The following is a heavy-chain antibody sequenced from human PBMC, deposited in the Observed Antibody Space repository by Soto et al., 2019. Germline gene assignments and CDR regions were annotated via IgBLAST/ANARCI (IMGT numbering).Heavy chain of an antibody. Sequence: GGSLRLSCAASGFTFSSYWMHWVRQAPGKGLVWVSRINSDGSSTSYADSVKGRFTISRDNAKNTLYLQMNSLRAEDTAVYYCCRTSXSTYSSSSRDYYYGMDVWGQGTTVTVSS. CDR2: INSDGSST. J-gene: IGHJ6*02. V-gene: IGHV3-74*01. CDR1: GFTFSSYW. D-gene: IGHD6-6*01. CDR3: CRTSXSTYSSSSRDYYYGMDV.